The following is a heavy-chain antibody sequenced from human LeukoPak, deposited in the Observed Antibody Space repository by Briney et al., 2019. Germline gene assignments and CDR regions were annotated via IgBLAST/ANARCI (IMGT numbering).Heavy chain of an antibody. CDR1: GYIFTDYW. CDR2: IYPGDSDT. D-gene: IGHD6-19*01. J-gene: IGHJ4*02. CDR3: ASPVFSRGWFIY. V-gene: IGHV5-51*01. Sequence: NPGASLKICCKSGGYIFTDYWIWWVRQMGGGGLEWMGIIYPGDSDTRYSPSFKGQVTMSVDKSISTAYLQWSSLKASDTAMYYCASPVFSRGWFIYWGQGSLVTVSS.